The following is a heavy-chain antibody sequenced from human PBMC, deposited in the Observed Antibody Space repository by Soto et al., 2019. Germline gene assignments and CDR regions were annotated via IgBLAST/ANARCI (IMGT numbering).Heavy chain of an antibody. Sequence: SETPSLTCADYGGSFSPYYWSWIRQPPGKGLEWIGEINHSGSTNYNPSLKSRVTISVDTSKNQFSLKLSSVTAADTAVYYCGRGKFYYDRSGNRNYYYYYGMAVWGQGTTVPVSS. D-gene: IGHD3-22*01. J-gene: IGHJ6*02. CDR3: GRGKFYYDRSGNRNYYYYYGMAV. V-gene: IGHV4-34*01. CDR2: INHSGST. CDR1: GGSFSPYY.